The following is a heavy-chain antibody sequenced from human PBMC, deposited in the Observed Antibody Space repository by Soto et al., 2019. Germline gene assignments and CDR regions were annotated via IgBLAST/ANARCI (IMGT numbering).Heavy chain of an antibody. D-gene: IGHD5-18*01. V-gene: IGHV3-48*01. Sequence: GGSLRLSCAASGFTFSSYSMNWVRQAPGKGLEWVSYISSSSSTIYYADSVKGRFTISRDNAKNSLYLQMNSLRAEDKTVYYWPRDYSSYGPFCNCGQETLVTFS. CDR2: ISSSSSTI. J-gene: IGHJ4*02. CDR3: PRDYSSYGPFCN. CDR1: GFTFSSYS.